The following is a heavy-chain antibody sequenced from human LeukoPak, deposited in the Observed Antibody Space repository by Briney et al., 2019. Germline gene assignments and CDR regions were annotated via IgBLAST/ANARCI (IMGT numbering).Heavy chain of an antibody. V-gene: IGHV4-31*03. CDR1: GGSISSGGYY. CDR2: IYYSGST. D-gene: IGHD2-21*01. J-gene: IGHJ3*02. CDR3: ARDSPYCGGDCYSIGAFDI. Sequence: SETLSLTCTVSGGSISSGGYYWSWIRQHPGKGLEWIGYIYYSGSTYYNPSLKSRVTISVDTSKSQFSLKLSSVTAADTAVYYCARDSPYCGGDCYSIGAFDIWGQGTMVTVSS.